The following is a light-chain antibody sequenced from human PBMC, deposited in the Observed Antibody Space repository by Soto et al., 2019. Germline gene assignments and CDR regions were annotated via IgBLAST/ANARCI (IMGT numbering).Light chain of an antibody. V-gene: IGKV1-39*01. CDR2: AAS. Sequence: DIQMTQSPSSLSASVGDRVTITCRASQSISSYLNWYQQKPGKAPKLLIYAASSLQSGVPSRFSGSGSGTDFTLTISSLQPEDFAIYYCQQRYSTPRTFGQGTKVDIK. J-gene: IGKJ1*01. CDR3: QQRYSTPRT. CDR1: QSISSY.